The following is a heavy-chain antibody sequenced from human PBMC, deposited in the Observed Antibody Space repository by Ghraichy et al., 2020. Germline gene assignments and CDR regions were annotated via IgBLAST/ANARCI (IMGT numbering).Heavy chain of an antibody. Sequence: GESLNISCAASGFTFSSYWMSWVRQAPGKGLEWVANIKQDGSQKYYVDSVKGRFTISRDNAKNSLYLQMNSLRAEDTAVYYCARGFLGYNWFDPWGQGTLVTVSS. CDR3: ARGFLGYNWFDP. J-gene: IGHJ5*02. CDR1: GFTFSSYW. CDR2: IKQDGSQK. D-gene: IGHD3-10*01. V-gene: IGHV3-7*01.